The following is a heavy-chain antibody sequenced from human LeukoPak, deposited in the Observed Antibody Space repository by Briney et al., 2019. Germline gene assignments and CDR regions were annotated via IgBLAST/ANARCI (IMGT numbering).Heavy chain of an antibody. V-gene: IGHV3-21*04. CDR1: GFTFSSYS. Sequence: PGGSLRLSCAASGFTFSSYSMNWVRQAPGKGLEWVSSISSSSSYIYYADSVKGRFTISRDSAKNSLYLQMNSLRAEDTAVYYCAKDSGHYGPPGYWGQGTLVTVSS. D-gene: IGHD4-17*01. CDR3: AKDSGHYGPPGY. J-gene: IGHJ4*02. CDR2: ISSSSSYI.